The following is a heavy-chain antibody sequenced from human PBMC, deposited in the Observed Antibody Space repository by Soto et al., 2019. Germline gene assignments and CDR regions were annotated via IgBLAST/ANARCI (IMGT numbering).Heavy chain of an antibody. CDR1: GYTFTSHG. CDR3: ARDKVEMATIFDY. Sequence: QVQLVQSGAEVKWPGASVKVSCKTSGYTFTSHGLSWVRQAPGQGLEWMGGISGYSGKTNYAQKYQGRVTMTTDTSTSTVYMELRSLRSDDTAVYYCARDKVEMATIFDYWGQGTLVTVPS. J-gene: IGHJ4*02. CDR2: ISGYSGKT. D-gene: IGHD5-12*01. V-gene: IGHV1-18*01.